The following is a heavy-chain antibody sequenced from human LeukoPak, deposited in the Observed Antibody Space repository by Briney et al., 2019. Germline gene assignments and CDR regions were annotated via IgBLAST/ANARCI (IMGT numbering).Heavy chain of an antibody. D-gene: IGHD3-10*01. CDR3: ASGVYYLDY. J-gene: IGHJ4*02. CDR1: GLSFSSYW. Sequence: PGGSLRLSCVASGLSFSSYWMTWVRQAPGKGLEWVANIRQDGSEKYYVDSVQGRFTISRDNAKNSLFLQMNSLRAEDTAIYYCASGVYYLDYWGQGTPVTVSS. CDR2: IRQDGSEK. V-gene: IGHV3-7*01.